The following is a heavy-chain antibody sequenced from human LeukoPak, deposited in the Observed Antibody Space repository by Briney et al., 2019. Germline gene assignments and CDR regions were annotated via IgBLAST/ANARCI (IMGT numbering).Heavy chain of an antibody. V-gene: IGHV3-30-3*01. Sequence: GGSLRLSCAASGFTFSSYAMHWVRQAPGKGLEWVAVISYDGSNKYYADSVKGRFTISRDNSKNTLYLQMNSLRAEDTAVYYCARDRIQLWFGYYYYYGMDVWGQGTTVTVSS. CDR3: ARDRIQLWFGYYYYYGMDV. J-gene: IGHJ6*02. CDR2: ISYDGSNK. CDR1: GFTFSSYA. D-gene: IGHD5-18*01.